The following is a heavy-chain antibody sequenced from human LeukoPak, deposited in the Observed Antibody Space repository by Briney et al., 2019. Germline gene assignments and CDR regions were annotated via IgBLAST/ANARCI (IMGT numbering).Heavy chain of an antibody. CDR3: TTDYLLSTQLDY. Sequence: GGSLRLSCAASGFTFSNAWMSWVRQAPGKGLEWVGRIKSKTDGGTTDYAAPVKGRFTISRDDSKNTLYLQMNSLKTEDTAVYYCTTDYLLSTQLDYWGQGTLVTVSS. V-gene: IGHV3-15*01. D-gene: IGHD2-2*01. CDR2: IKSKTDGGTT. CDR1: GFTFSNAW. J-gene: IGHJ4*02.